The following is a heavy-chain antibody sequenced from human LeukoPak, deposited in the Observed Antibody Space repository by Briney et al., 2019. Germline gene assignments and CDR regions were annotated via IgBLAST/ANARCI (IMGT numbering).Heavy chain of an antibody. J-gene: IGHJ4*02. Sequence: ASVKVSCKASGYTFTGYYMHWVRQAPGKGLEWMGGFDPEDGETIYAQKFQGRVTMTEDTSTDTAYMELSSLRSEDTAVYYCATATTVDLEXXXXXGEPAFDYWGQGTLVTV. D-gene: IGHD4-17*01. V-gene: IGHV1-24*01. CDR3: ATATTVDLEXXXXXGEPAFDY. CDR2: FDPEDGET. CDR1: GYTFTGYY.